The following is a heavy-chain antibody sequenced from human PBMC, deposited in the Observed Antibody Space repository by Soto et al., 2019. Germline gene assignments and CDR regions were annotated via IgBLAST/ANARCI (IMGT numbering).Heavy chain of an antibody. V-gene: IGHV3-33*01. D-gene: IGHD3-16*01. Sequence: QVQLVESGGGVVQPGTSLRLSCAASRLTFSIYDMHWVRQAPGKGLEWVALMWSDGSRQYYGDSVKGRFTISRDNSKSTLYLQMNSLRVEDTAVYYCAGEPKGGAYDMDVWGQGTTVTVSS. CDR3: AGEPKGGAYDMDV. J-gene: IGHJ6*02. CDR2: MWSDGSRQ. CDR1: RLTFSIYD.